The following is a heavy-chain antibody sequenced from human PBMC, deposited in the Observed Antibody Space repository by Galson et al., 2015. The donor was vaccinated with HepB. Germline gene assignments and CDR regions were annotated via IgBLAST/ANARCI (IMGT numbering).Heavy chain of an antibody. CDR3: ARVPGIVGPTRKYFFDY. J-gene: IGHJ4*02. D-gene: IGHD1-26*01. Sequence: QVQLQESGPGLVKPSQTLSLTCTVSGGSISGGNYYWSWIRQPPGKGLEWIGYIYYSGTTYYNPSLKSRVTISVDSSQNQFSLNLASVTAADTAVYYCARVPGIVGPTRKYFFDYWGQGTLVSVSS. V-gene: IGHV4-30-4*01. CDR2: IYYSGTT. CDR1: GGSISGGNYY.